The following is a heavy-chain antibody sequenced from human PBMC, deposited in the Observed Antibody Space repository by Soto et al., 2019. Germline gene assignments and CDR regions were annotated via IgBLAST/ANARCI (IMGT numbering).Heavy chain of an antibody. CDR1: GGSISSSSYY. Sequence: QLQLPESVPGLVKPSETLSLTCTVSGGSISSSSYYWGWIRQPPGTGLEWIGSIYYSGSTYYNPSLKSRFTITLDTSKNPFSLKLSSVTAADPAVYYCASQGTDYYQIWYFDLWGRGTLGTASS. J-gene: IGHJ2*01. CDR2: IYYSGST. V-gene: IGHV4-39*01. CDR3: ASQGTDYYQIWYFDL. D-gene: IGHD3-10*01.